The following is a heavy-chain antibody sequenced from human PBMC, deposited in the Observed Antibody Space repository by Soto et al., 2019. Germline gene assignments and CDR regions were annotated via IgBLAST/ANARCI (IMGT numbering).Heavy chain of an antibody. CDR3: ARSVYP. Sequence: QVQLQESGPGRVKPSPTLSLTCTVSGGSISSGGYYWNWIRQHPGKGLEWIGYIYYSGSTYYNPSLKSRVSMSEDTSKHQFSLKVSSVTAADTALYCCARSVYPWGQGTLVTVSS. CDR2: IYYSGST. V-gene: IGHV4-31*03. CDR1: GGSISSGGYY. J-gene: IGHJ5*02.